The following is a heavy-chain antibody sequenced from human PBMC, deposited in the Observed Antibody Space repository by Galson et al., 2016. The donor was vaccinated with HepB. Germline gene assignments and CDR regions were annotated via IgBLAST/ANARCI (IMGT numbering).Heavy chain of an antibody. CDR3: AQNSNWGDSFAY. CDR2: IDWDDEK. D-gene: IGHD7-27*01. Sequence: ALVKPTQTLTLTCTLSGFSLNTGGKRVSWIRQPPGKALEWLARIDWDDEKFYSTSLKTRLTISKDTSKNQVVLTMTHMDPVDTATYYCAQNSNWGDSFAYWGQGTLVTVSS. J-gene: IGHJ4*02. CDR1: GFSLNTGGKR. V-gene: IGHV2-70*04.